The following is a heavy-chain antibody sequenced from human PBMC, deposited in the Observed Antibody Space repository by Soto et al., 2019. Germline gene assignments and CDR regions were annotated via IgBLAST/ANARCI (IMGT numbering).Heavy chain of an antibody. D-gene: IGHD1-1*01. Sequence: PSETLSLTCAVYGGSFSGYYWSWIRQPPGKELEWIGYINYNGNTNHNPSLKGRVTISIDTSKNELSLRLSSVTAADTAVYYCARSPRSISTGGIDFWGQGILVTVS. CDR3: ARSPRSISTGGIDF. V-gene: IGHV4-59*08. CDR2: INYNGNT. J-gene: IGHJ4*01. CDR1: GGSFSGYY.